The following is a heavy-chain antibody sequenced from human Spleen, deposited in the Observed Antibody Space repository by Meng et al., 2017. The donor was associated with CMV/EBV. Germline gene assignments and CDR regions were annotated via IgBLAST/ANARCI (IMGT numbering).Heavy chain of an antibody. CDR2: ISWDGATT. Sequence: GGSLRLSCAASGFNFDDHTMYWVRQAAGRGLEWVSAISWDGATTYYADSVKGRFTISRDDSKNSLYLQMNSLRIEDTALYYCVREGGDIVGGNYYYHGMDVWGRGTTVTVSS. J-gene: IGHJ6*02. V-gene: IGHV3-43*01. D-gene: IGHD5-12*01. CDR1: GFNFDDHT. CDR3: VREGGDIVGGNYYYHGMDV.